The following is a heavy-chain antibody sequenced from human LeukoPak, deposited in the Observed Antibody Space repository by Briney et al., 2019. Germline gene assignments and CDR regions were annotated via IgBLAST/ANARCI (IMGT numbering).Heavy chain of an antibody. CDR3: ASLLGYCSGGSCYLSYYMDV. CDR2: ISSSSSYI. CDR1: GFTFSSYS. D-gene: IGHD2-15*01. J-gene: IGHJ6*03. V-gene: IGHV3-21*01. Sequence: GGSLRLSCAASGFTFSSYSMNWVRQAPGKGLEWVSSISSSSSYIYYADSVMGRFTISRDNAKNSLYLQMNSLRAEDTAVYYCASLLGYCSGGSCYLSYYMDVWGKGTTVTVSS.